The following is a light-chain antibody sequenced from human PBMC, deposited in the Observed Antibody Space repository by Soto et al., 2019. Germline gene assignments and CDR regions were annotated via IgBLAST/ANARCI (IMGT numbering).Light chain of an antibody. V-gene: IGKV1-9*01. Sequence: IQLTPSPSSLSATIDDRVTITCRASQSLSSYLAWYQQKPGKAPTLLIYAASTLQTGVPSRFSGSGSGTDFTLAISSLQPDDFATYYCQQLNSYPITFGQGTRLEI. CDR3: QQLNSYPIT. CDR1: QSLSSY. CDR2: AAS. J-gene: IGKJ5*01.